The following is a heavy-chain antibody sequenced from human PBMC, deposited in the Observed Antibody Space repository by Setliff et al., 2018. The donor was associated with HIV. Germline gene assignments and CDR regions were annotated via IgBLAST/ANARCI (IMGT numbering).Heavy chain of an antibody. D-gene: IGHD6-19*01. J-gene: IGHJ4*01. V-gene: IGHV1-18*01. CDR1: GYNFITFG. Sequence: ASVKVSCKASGYNFITFGINWVRQAPGQGLEWMGRISTYIGKTDYAEKFQGRLTMTMDTSTRTVFMELRSLTLDDTSVYYCARGSAPNIVVAASLDIWGQGTLVTVSS. CDR2: ISTYIGKT. CDR3: ARGSAPNIVVAASLDI.